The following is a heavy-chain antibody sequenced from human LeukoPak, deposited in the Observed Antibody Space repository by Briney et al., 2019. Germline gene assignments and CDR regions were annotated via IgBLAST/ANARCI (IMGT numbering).Heavy chain of an antibody. CDR1: GFTFRNYG. CDR2: IWYDGSNQ. CDR3: ARGTGAKRYYFDL. Sequence: QPGGSLRLSCTASGFTFRNYGMHWVRQAPGKGLEWVALIWYDGSNQDYADSVKGRITISRDTSENTVSLQINNVKVDDTAIYYCARGTGAKRYYFDLWGQGILVTVSS. J-gene: IGHJ4*02. V-gene: IGHV3-33*01.